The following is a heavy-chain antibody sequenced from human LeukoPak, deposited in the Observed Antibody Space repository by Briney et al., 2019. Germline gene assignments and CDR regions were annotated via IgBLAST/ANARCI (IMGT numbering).Heavy chain of an antibody. Sequence: SETLSLTCTVSGGSISSYYWSWIRQPPGKGLEWIGEINHSGSTNYNPSLKSRVTISVDTSKNQFSLKLSSVTAADTAVYYCARGTTYCSSTSCYPYYYYYMDVWGKGTTVTVSS. V-gene: IGHV4-34*01. D-gene: IGHD2-2*01. CDR1: GGSISSYY. CDR3: ARGTTYCSSTSCYPYYYYYMDV. CDR2: INHSGST. J-gene: IGHJ6*03.